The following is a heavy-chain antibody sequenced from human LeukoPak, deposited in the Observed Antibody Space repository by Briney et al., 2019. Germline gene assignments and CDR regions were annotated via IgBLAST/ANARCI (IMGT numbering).Heavy chain of an antibody. CDR2: IYSGGST. CDR1: GFTVSSNY. Sequence: GGSLGLSCAASGFTVSSNYMSWVRQAPGKGLEWVSVIYSGGSTYYADSVKGRFTISRDNSKNTLYLQMNSLRAEDTAVYYCAKKAQSYGSGSSYYYYGMDVWGQGTTVTVSS. J-gene: IGHJ6*02. D-gene: IGHD3-10*01. V-gene: IGHV3-53*01. CDR3: AKKAQSYGSGSSYYYYGMDV.